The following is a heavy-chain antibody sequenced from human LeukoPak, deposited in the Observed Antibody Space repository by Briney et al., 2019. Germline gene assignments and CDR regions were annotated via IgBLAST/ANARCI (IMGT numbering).Heavy chain of an antibody. CDR2: INHSGST. V-gene: IGHV4-34*01. J-gene: IGHJ5*02. Sequence: RPSEALSLACAVYGESFSGYYWSWVRQPPVKGLEWIGEINHSGSTNYNPSLKSRVTISVDTSKDQFSLKLSSVTAADTAVYYCARGDYYGSGSSNWFDPWGQGTLVTVSS. D-gene: IGHD3-10*01. CDR1: GESFSGYY. CDR3: ARGDYYGSGSSNWFDP.